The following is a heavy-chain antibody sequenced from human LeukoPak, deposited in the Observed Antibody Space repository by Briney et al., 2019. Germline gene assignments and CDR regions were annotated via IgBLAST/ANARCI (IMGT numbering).Heavy chain of an antibody. CDR3: ALVLRFLEWPPPHYYMDV. V-gene: IGHV4-34*01. CDR1: GGSFSGYY. CDR2: INHSGST. Sequence: SETLSLTCAVYGGSFSGYYWSWLRQPPGKGLEWIGEINHSGSTNYNPSLKSRVTISVDTSKNQFSLKLSSVTAADTAVYYCALVLRFLEWPPPHYYMDVWGKGTTVTVSS. J-gene: IGHJ6*03. D-gene: IGHD3-3*01.